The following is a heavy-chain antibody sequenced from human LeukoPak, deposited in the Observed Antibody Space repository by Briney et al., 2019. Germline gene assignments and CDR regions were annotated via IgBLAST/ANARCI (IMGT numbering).Heavy chain of an antibody. CDR2: IIPIFGTA. V-gene: IGHV1-69*13. CDR3: AVRSGWYTRRTYYFDY. Sequence: GASVKVSCKASGYTFTSYGISWVRQAPGQGLEWMGGIIPIFGTANYAQKFQGRVTITADESTSTAYMELSSLRSEDTAVYYCAVRSGWYTRRTYYFDYWGQGTLVTVSS. D-gene: IGHD6-19*01. CDR1: GYTFTSYG. J-gene: IGHJ4*02.